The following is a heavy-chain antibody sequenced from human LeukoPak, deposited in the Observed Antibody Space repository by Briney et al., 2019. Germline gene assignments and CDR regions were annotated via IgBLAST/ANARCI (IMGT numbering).Heavy chain of an antibody. CDR3: ARVVVVTAIVDKIVY. J-gene: IGHJ4*02. CDR1: GYTFTSYD. D-gene: IGHD2-21*02. Sequence: ASVKISCKASGYTFTSYDINWVRQATGQGLEWMGWMNPNSGNTGYAQKFQGRVTMTRNTSISTAYMELSSLRSEDTAVYYCARVVVVTAIVDKIVYWGQGTLVTVSS. CDR2: MNPNSGNT. V-gene: IGHV1-8*01.